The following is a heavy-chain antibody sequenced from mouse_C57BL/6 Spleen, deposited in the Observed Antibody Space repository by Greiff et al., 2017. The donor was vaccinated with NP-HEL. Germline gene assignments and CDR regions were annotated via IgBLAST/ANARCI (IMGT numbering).Heavy chain of an antibody. CDR2: IYPGDGDT. V-gene: IGHV1-82*01. J-gene: IGHJ4*01. CDR1: GYAFSSSW. D-gene: IGHD1-1*01. CDR3: ARNYYEGYYAMDY. Sequence: QVQLKQSGPELVKPGASVKISCKASGYAFSSSWMNWVKPRPGKGLEWIGRIYPGDGDTNYNGKFKGKATLTADKSSSTAYMQLSSLTSEDSAVYFCARNYYEGYYAMDYWGQGTSVTVSS.